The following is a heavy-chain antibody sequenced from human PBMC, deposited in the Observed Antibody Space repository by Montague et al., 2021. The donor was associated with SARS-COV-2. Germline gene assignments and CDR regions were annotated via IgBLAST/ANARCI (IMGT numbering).Heavy chain of an antibody. CDR3: ARCCGDYRDSYLDY. J-gene: IGHJ4*02. CDR2: IDWDEDQ. CDR1: GFSLNTSGMC. Sequence: PALVKPTQTLTLTCTFSGFSLNTSGMCVSWIRQPPGKALEWLALIDWDEDQYYSTSLKTRLTISKDTSKNQVVLTMTNMDPMDTATDYCARCCGDYRDSYLDYWGQGTLVTVSS. V-gene: IGHV2-70*01. D-gene: IGHD4-17*01.